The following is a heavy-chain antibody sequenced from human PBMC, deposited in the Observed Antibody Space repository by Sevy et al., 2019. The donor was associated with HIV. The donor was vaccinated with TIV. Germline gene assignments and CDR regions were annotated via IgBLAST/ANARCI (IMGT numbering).Heavy chain of an antibody. CDR2: INPNSGGT. J-gene: IGHJ4*02. Sequence: ASVKVSCKASGYTFTGYYMHWVRQAPGQGLEWMGRINPNSGGTNYAQKFQGRFTMTRDTSISTAYMELSRLRSDDTAVYYCASLSVVPAGRSKGYFDYWGQGTLVTVSS. CDR1: GYTFTGYY. CDR3: ASLSVVPAGRSKGYFDY. D-gene: IGHD2-2*01. V-gene: IGHV1-2*06.